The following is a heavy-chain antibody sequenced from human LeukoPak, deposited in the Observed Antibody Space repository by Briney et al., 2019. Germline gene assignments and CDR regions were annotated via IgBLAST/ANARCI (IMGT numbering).Heavy chain of an antibody. CDR1: GFTFINAW. J-gene: IGHJ4*02. D-gene: IGHD1-26*01. CDR3: ATDGVGIEGATFDY. Sequence: GGSLRLSCAASGFTFINAWMAWVRQAPGKGLEWVGRIKAKPHGGTTDYAAPVKGRFTISRDDSKNTLYLQMNSLKTEDTAVYYCATDGVGIEGATFDYWGQGILVTVSS. V-gene: IGHV3-15*01. CDR2: IKAKPHGGTT.